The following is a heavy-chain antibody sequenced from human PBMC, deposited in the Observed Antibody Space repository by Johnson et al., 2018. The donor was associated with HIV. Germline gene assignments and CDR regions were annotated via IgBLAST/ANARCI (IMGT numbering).Heavy chain of an antibody. CDR2: IWYGGSNK. J-gene: IGHJ3*02. CDR1: GFSLSTYD. D-gene: IGHD6-13*01. CDR3: ARANSTWDAFDI. Sequence: QVQLVESGVGVVQPGRSLRLSCAASGFSLSTYDLHWVRQAPGRGLEWVALIWYGGSNKYNADSVKGRFTISRDNSKNTLYLQMNSLRAEDTAVYYCARANSTWDAFDIWGQGTMVTVSS. V-gene: IGHV3-33*01.